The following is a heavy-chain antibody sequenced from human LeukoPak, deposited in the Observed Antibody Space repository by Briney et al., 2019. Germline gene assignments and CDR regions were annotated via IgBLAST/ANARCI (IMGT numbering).Heavy chain of an antibody. J-gene: IGHJ4*02. D-gene: IGHD5-12*01. Sequence: PSETLSLTCTVSGRSISSTSYYWGWIRQPPGKGLEWIGSIYYSGGTYYNPSLKSRVTISVDTSKNQFSLKLSSVTAADTAVYYCARRFSGRFDYWGQGTLVTVSS. CDR1: GRSISSTSYY. CDR2: IYYSGGT. CDR3: ARRFSGRFDY. V-gene: IGHV4-39*01.